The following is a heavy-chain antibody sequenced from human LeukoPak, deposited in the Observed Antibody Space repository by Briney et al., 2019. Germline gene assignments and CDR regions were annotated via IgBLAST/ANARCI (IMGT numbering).Heavy chain of an antibody. CDR1: GYTFTSYG. Sequence: ASVKVSCKASGYTFTSYGISWVRQAPGQGLEWMGWISAYNGNTNYAQKLQGGVTMTTDTSTSTAYMELRSLRSDDTAVYYCATTADSSGYYFRGPDAFDIWGQGTMVTVSS. CDR3: ATTADSSGYYFRGPDAFDI. V-gene: IGHV1-18*01. D-gene: IGHD3-22*01. CDR2: ISAYNGNT. J-gene: IGHJ3*02.